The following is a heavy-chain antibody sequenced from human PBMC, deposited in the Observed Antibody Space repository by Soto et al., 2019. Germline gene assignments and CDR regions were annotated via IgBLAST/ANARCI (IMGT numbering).Heavy chain of an antibody. CDR3: AKGVLDTGALDI. D-gene: IGHD3-10*01. Sequence: PXRSLRRSSAAPGXTFSSYTMSWVLQAQRKGLEWVSAISGSGGSTYYADYVKGRFTISRDNSKNSLYLQMNSMRAKDKAVYYCAKGVLDTGALDIWGQGTMCTVS. J-gene: IGHJ3*02. CDR1: GXTFSSYT. CDR2: ISGSGGST. V-gene: IGHV3-23*01.